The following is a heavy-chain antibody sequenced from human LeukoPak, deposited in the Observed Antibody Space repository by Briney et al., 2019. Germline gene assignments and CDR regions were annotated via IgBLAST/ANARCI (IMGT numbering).Heavy chain of an antibody. V-gene: IGHV1-69*04. CDR1: GGTFSSYA. CDR2: IIPILGIA. D-gene: IGHD3-22*01. J-gene: IGHJ4*02. Sequence: SVKLSCKASGGTFSSYAISWVRQAPGQGLEWMGRIIPILGIANYAQKFQGRVTITADKSTSTAYMELSSLRSEDTAVYYCARDGNPIYYYDSSGPFDYWGQGTLVTVSS. CDR3: ARDGNPIYYYDSSGPFDY.